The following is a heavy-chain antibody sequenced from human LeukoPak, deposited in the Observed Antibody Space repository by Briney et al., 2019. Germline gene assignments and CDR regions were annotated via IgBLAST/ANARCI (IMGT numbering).Heavy chain of an antibody. J-gene: IGHJ4*02. CDR2: ISWNSGSI. CDR1: GFTFDDYA. Sequence: GRSLRLSCAASGFTFDDYAMPWVRQAPGKGLEWVSGISWNSGSIGYADSVKGRFTISRDNAKNSLNLQMNSLRAEDTALYYCAKDSVYSSGWYYFDYWGQGTLVTVSS. V-gene: IGHV3-9*01. CDR3: AKDSVYSSGWYYFDY. D-gene: IGHD6-19*01.